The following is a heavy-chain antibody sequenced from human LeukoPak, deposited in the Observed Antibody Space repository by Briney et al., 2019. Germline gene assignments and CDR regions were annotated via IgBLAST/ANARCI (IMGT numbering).Heavy chain of an antibody. V-gene: IGHV4-59*01. CDR3: ARGGNYWPQWWFDP. D-gene: IGHD1-26*01. CDR2: IYYTGST. CDR1: GGSISTYY. Sequence: PSETLSLTCTVSGGSISTYYWSWIRQPPGKGLEWIGYIYYTGSTSYNPSLKSRVTMSLDASKNQFSLELNSVTPADTAVYYCARGGNYWPQWWFDPWGRGTLSASPQ. J-gene: IGHJ5*02.